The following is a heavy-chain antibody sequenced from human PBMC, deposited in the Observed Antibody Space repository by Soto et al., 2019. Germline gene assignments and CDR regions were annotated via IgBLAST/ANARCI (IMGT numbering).Heavy chain of an antibody. D-gene: IGHD4-17*01. CDR1: GGTFSSYA. Sequence: SVKVSCKASGGTFSSYAISWVRQAPGQGLEWMGGIIPIFGTANYAQKFQGRVTITADESTSTAYMELSSLRSEDTAVYYCARTRIDYGGNPYYYYGMDVWGQGTTVTVSS. V-gene: IGHV1-69*13. CDR3: ARTRIDYGGNPYYYYGMDV. CDR2: IIPIFGTA. J-gene: IGHJ6*02.